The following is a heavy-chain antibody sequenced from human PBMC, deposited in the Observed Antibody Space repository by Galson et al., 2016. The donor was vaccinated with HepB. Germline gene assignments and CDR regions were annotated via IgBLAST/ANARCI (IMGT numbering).Heavy chain of an antibody. V-gene: IGHV6-1*01. Sequence: CAISGDSVSSNSGAWHWIRQSPSRGLEWLGRTYYRSKWNNDYAVSVKGRITINSDTSKNQFTLHLNSVTPADTAVYYCAREFPPYDILTGYLTHGLDVWGQGTTVTVSS. CDR3: AREFPPYDILTGYLTHGLDV. D-gene: IGHD3-9*01. CDR1: GDSVSSNSGA. CDR2: TYYRSKWNN. J-gene: IGHJ6*02.